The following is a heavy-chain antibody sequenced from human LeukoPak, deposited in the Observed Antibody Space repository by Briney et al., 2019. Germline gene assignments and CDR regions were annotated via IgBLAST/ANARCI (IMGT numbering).Heavy chain of an antibody. V-gene: IGHV1-2*02. D-gene: IGHD3-10*01. CDR1: GYTFTVYY. Sequence: ASVKVSSKASGYTFTVYYMHWVRQAPGQALEWMGRINPNSGATKYSQNFQGRVTMTRDTSIDTAYMDLSRLRSDDTAVYCCARVGFERPRSSITVVRGVIRPNAFDLWGEGTMVTVSS. J-gene: IGHJ3*01. CDR2: INPNSGAT. CDR3: ARVGFERPRSSITVVRGVIRPNAFDL.